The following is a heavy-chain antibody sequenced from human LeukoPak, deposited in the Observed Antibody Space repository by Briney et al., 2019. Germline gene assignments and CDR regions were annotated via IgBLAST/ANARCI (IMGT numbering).Heavy chain of an antibody. CDR1: GFTFSSYA. Sequence: GGSLRLSCAASGFTFSSYAMHWVRQAPGKGLEWVAVISYDGSNKYYADSVKGRFTISRDNSKNTLCLQMNSLRAEDTAVYYCARDRGKIAAAGLFDYWGQGTLVTVSS. CDR3: ARDRGKIAAAGLFDY. J-gene: IGHJ4*02. D-gene: IGHD6-13*01. V-gene: IGHV3-30-3*01. CDR2: ISYDGSNK.